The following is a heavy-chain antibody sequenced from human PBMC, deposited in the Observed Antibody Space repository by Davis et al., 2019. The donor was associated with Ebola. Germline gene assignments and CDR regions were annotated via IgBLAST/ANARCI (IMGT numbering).Heavy chain of an antibody. Sequence: ASVKVSCKASGYTFTSYYMHWVRQAPGQGLEWMGIINPSGGSTSYAQKFQGRVTMTRDTSTSTVYMELSSLRSEDTAAYYCARDRTPPSYGDYIGYFDYWGQGTLVTVSS. CDR2: INPSGGST. CDR3: ARDRTPPSYGDYIGYFDY. CDR1: GYTFTSYY. V-gene: IGHV1-46*01. J-gene: IGHJ4*02. D-gene: IGHD4-17*01.